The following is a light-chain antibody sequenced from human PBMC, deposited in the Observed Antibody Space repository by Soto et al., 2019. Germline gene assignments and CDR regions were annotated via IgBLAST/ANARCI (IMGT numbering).Light chain of an antibody. CDR3: QQYKYWPPRT. CDR2: GAS. Sequence: VMTQSPGTLSVSPGERATLSCRASQSVDTNLAWYQQKPGQAPRLLISGASTRAPGVSARFSGSGSGTEFTLTISSLPSEDFAVYYCQQYKYWPPRTFGQGTKVEIQ. CDR1: QSVDTN. J-gene: IGKJ1*01. V-gene: IGKV3-15*01.